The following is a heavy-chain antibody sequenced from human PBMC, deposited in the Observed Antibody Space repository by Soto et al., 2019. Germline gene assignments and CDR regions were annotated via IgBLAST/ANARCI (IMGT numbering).Heavy chain of an antibody. V-gene: IGHV1-18*01. CDR1: NYLFGAFG. Sequence: QVQLVQSGAEVKNPGASVKVSCKASNYLFGAFGISWVRQAPGQGLEWMGWITPYNGDTHYAEKFQDRVTISADKSTTTAYMQGRSLTPHDTSVYYCARISVRRHDFDVWGEGTVVTVSS. J-gene: IGHJ3*01. CDR2: ITPYNGDT. CDR3: ARISVRRHDFDV. D-gene: IGHD2-8*01.